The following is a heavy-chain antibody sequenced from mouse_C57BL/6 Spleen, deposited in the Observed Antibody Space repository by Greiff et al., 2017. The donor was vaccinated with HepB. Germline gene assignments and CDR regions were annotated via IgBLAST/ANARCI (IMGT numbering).Heavy chain of an antibody. D-gene: IGHD2-5*01. Sequence: VQGVESGPGLVAPSQSLSITCTVSGFSLTSYAISWVRQPPGKGLEWLGVIWTGGGTNYNSALKSRLSISKDNSKSQVFLKMNSLQTDDTARYYCARVLYYSNYEGAMDYWGQGTSVTVSS. CDR1: GFSLTSYA. V-gene: IGHV2-9-1*01. CDR2: IWTGGGT. J-gene: IGHJ4*01. CDR3: ARVLYYSNYEGAMDY.